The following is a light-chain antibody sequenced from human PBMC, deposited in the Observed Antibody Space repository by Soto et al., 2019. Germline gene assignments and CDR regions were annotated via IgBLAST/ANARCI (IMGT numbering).Light chain of an antibody. CDR1: SGDVGGYNY. CDR2: DVS. V-gene: IGLV2-11*01. Sequence: QSALTQPRSVSGSPGQSVTISCTGTSGDVGGYNYVSWYQEHPGKAPKLMIYDVSKRPSGVPDRFSGSKSGNTASLTISGLQAADEADYYCCSYAGSYTHYVFGTGTKLTVL. CDR3: CSYAGSYTHYV. J-gene: IGLJ1*01.